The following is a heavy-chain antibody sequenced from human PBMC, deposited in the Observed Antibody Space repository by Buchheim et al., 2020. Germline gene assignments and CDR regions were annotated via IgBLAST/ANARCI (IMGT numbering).Heavy chain of an antibody. Sequence: EVYLVESGGGLVQPGGSLRLSCAASGFTFRNYWMNWVRQAPGKGLEWVANINEDGTEKYYVDSVKGRFPISRDNAMSSVSLQMSSLRVEDTAVYYCAKHSIPWGQGT. V-gene: IGHV3-7*03. CDR1: GFTFRNYW. CDR2: INEDGTEK. D-gene: IGHD2/OR15-2a*01. J-gene: IGHJ5*02. CDR3: AKHSIP.